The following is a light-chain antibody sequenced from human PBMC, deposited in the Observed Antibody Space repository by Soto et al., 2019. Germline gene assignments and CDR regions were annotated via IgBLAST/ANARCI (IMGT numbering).Light chain of an antibody. J-gene: IGKJ5*01. V-gene: IGKV1-5*01. Sequence: DIQDTEVPSGVTAPVGARVTITCRASHSLCSWLAWSQQKPGKAPRLLIYDASTLESGVPSRFSGSGSGTEFTLTISSLQPEDFATYYCQQPYSYHSTFGQGTRLEI. CDR1: HSLCSW. CDR3: QQPYSYHST. CDR2: DAS.